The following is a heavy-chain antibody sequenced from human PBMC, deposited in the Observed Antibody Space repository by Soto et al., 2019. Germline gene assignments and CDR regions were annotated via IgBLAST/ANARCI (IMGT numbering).Heavy chain of an antibody. J-gene: IGHJ4*02. CDR2: IIPILGIA. D-gene: IGHD3-9*01. Sequence: ASVKVSCKASGGTFSSYTISWVRQAPGQGLEWMGRIIPILGIANYAQKFQGRVTITADKSTSTAYMELSSLRSEDTAVYYCARSADESDILTGYYAYWGQGTLVTVSS. CDR1: GGTFSSYT. V-gene: IGHV1-69*02. CDR3: ARSADESDILTGYYAY.